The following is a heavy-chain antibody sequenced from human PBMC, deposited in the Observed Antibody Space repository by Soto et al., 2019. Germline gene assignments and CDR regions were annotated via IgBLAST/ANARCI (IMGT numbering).Heavy chain of an antibody. J-gene: IGHJ4*02. CDR1: GFTFSDYY. Sequence: GGSLRLSCAASGFTFSDYYMSWIRQAPGKGLEWVSYISSSSSYTNYADSVKGRFTISRDNAKNSLYLQMNSLRAEDTAIYYCAKKITVYAVDPADYWGQGTLVTVSS. CDR3: AKKITVYAVDPADY. CDR2: ISSSSSYT. V-gene: IGHV3-11*03. D-gene: IGHD3-3*01.